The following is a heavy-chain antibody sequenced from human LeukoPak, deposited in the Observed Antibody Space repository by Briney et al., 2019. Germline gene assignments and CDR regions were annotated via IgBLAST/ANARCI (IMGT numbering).Heavy chain of an antibody. V-gene: IGHV4-39*01. CDR1: GGSISSSSYY. J-gene: IGHJ4*02. D-gene: IGHD3-22*01. Sequence: SETLSLTCTVSGGSISSSSYYWGWIRQPPGKGLEWIGSIYYSGSTYYNPSLKSRVTISVDTSKNQFSLKLSSVTAADTAVHYCALSTYYYDSSGYYLYYFDYWGQGTLVTVSS. CDR2: IYYSGST. CDR3: ALSTYYYDSSGYYLYYFDY.